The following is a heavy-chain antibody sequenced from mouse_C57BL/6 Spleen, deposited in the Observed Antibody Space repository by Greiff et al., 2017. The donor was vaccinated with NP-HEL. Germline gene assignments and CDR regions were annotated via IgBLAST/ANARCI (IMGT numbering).Heavy chain of an antibody. V-gene: IGHV3-6*01. CDR2: ISYDGSN. Sequence: EVKLMESGPGLVKPSQSLSLTCSVTGYSITSGYYWNWIRQFPGNKLEWMGYISYDGSNNYNPSLKNRISITRDTSKNQFFLKLNSVTTEDTATYYCAREGEGYWGQGTTLTVSS. CDR1: GYSITSGYY. J-gene: IGHJ2*01. CDR3: AREGEGY.